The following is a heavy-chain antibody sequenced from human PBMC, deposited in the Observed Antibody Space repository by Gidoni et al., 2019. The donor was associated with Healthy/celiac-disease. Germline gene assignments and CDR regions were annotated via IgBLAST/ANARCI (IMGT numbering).Heavy chain of an antibody. D-gene: IGHD3-22*01. V-gene: IGHV4-34*01. J-gene: IGHJ4*02. Sequence: GKGLEWIGEINHSGSTNYNPSLKSRVTISVDTSKNQFSLKLSSVTAADTAVYYCARGLLVITKHFDYWGQGTLVTVSS. CDR3: ARGLLVITKHFDY. CDR2: INHSGST.